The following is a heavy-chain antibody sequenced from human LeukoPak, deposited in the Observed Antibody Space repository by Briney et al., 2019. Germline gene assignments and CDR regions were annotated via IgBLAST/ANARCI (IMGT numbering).Heavy chain of an antibody. CDR3: ARDPCSGGSCYLQIDD. CDR2: ISAHNGNT. V-gene: IGHV1-18*01. D-gene: IGHD2-15*01. J-gene: IGHJ4*02. Sequence: GASVKVSCKASGYTFTSNGISWVRQAPGQGLERMGWISAHNGNTNYAQKLQGRVTMTTDTSTSTAYMELRSLRSDDTAVYYCARDPCSGGSCYLQIDDWGQGTLVTVSS. CDR1: GYTFTSNG.